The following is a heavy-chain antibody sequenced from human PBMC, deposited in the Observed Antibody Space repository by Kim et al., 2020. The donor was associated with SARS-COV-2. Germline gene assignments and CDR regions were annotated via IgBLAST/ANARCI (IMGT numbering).Heavy chain of an antibody. D-gene: IGHD6-13*01. CDR2: IYYSGST. J-gene: IGHJ4*02. CDR1: GGSISSGGYY. Sequence: SETLSLTCTVSGGSISSGGYYWSWIRQHPGKGLEWIGYIYYSGSTYYNPSLKSRVTISVDTSKNQFSLKLSSVTAADTAVYYCARSAGIAAAAVDYWGQGTLVTVSS. V-gene: IGHV4-31*03. CDR3: ARSAGIAAAAVDY.